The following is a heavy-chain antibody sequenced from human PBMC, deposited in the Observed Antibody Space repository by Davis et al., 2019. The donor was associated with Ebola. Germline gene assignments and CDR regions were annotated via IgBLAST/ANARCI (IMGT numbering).Heavy chain of an antibody. CDR2: INPNSGGT. J-gene: IGHJ3*02. CDR3: ARVRWGYAFDI. CDR1: GYTFTGYY. Sequence: ASVKVSCKASGYTFTGYYMHWVRQAPGQGLEWMGWINPNSGGTNYAQKFRGWVTMTRDTSISTAYMELSRLRSDDTAVYYCARVRWGYAFDIWGQGTMVTVSS. V-gene: IGHV1-2*04. D-gene: IGHD4-23*01.